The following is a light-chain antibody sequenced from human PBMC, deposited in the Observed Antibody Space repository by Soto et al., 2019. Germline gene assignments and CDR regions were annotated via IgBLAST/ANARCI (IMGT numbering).Light chain of an antibody. CDR3: QQLNSFRIP. J-gene: IGKJ3*01. CDR1: QGIATF. Sequence: IQLTQSPSSLAASVGDRVTISCRASQGIATFLAWDQQKRGKAPKLLIYGASTLQSGVPSRSSGSGPGTDFALTVSSRQREDFATYYCQQLNSFRIPFGPGTKVDIK. CDR2: GAS. V-gene: IGKV1-9*01.